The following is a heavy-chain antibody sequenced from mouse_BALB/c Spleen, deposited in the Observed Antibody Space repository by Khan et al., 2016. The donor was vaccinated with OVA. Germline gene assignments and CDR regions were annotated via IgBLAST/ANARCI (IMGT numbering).Heavy chain of an antibody. D-gene: IGHD1-1*01. CDR1: GISITTGNYR. CDR2: IYYSGTI. CDR3: ARDYGSLYWYFDV. J-gene: IGHJ1*01. V-gene: IGHV3-5*02. Sequence: EVQLQESGPGLVKPSQTVSLTCTVTGISITTGNYRWSWFRQFPGNKLEWIGNIYYSGTITYNPSLTCRTTITRYTSKSHFFLEMNSLAAEDTATYCCARDYGSLYWYFDVWGAGTTVTVSS.